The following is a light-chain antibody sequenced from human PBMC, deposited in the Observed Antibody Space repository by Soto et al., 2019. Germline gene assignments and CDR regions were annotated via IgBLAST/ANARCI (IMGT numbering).Light chain of an antibody. V-gene: IGKV3-15*01. CDR3: QQYNTWPIT. Sequence: EVLMTQSPDTLYVSPGRRVNPSCRASQSVSDKLAWYQQKPGQGPRLLGYRASTRTLGIPARFSGSEAGTECTLPISSLQSADFAIYYCQQYNTWPITFGQGTRLEIK. CDR1: QSVSDK. J-gene: IGKJ5*01. CDR2: RAS.